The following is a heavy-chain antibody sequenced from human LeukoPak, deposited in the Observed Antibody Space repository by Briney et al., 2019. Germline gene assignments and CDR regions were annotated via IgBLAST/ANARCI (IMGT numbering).Heavy chain of an antibody. Sequence: SETLSLTCTVSGGSISSYYWSWIRQPPGKGLEWIGYIYYSGSTNYNPSLKSRVTISVDTSKNQFSLKLSSVTAADTAVYYCARIVLPWYKESSPYFDYWGQGTLVTASS. CDR2: IYYSGST. V-gene: IGHV4-59*01. J-gene: IGHJ4*02. D-gene: IGHD1-14*01. CDR1: GGSISSYY. CDR3: ARIVLPWYKESSPYFDY.